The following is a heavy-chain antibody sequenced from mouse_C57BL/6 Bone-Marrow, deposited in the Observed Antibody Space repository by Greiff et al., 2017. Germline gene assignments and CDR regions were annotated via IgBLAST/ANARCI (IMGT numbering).Heavy chain of an antibody. D-gene: IGHD1-1*01. CDR3: ARGSNYGSSALFAY. J-gene: IGHJ3*01. Sequence: QVQLQQSGAELARPGASVKLSCKASGYTFTSYGISWVKQRTGQGLEWIGEIYPRSGNTYYNEKFNGKATLTADKSSSTAYMELRSLTSEDSAVYFCARGSNYGSSALFAYWGQGTLVTVSA. CDR2: IYPRSGNT. CDR1: GYTFTSYG. V-gene: IGHV1-81*01.